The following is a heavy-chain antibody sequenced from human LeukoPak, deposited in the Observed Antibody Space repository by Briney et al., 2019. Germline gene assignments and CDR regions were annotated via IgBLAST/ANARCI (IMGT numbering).Heavy chain of an antibody. V-gene: IGHV4-61*02. Sequence: NPSETLSLTCSVSGGSISSGSYYWSWIRQPAGKGLEWIGRIYTSGSTNYNPSLKSRVTISVDTSKNQFSLKLSSVTAADTAVYYCARAEYYDFWSGHQAFDIWGQGTMVTVSS. D-gene: IGHD3-3*01. CDR2: IYTSGST. CDR1: GGSISSGSYY. CDR3: ARAEYYDFWSGHQAFDI. J-gene: IGHJ3*02.